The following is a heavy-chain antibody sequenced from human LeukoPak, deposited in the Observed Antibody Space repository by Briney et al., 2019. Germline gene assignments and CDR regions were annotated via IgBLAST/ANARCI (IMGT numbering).Heavy chain of an antibody. CDR2: IKQDGSRK. V-gene: IGHV3-7*01. J-gene: IGHJ4*02. CDR1: GFTFSNYW. D-gene: IGHD6-13*01. Sequence: GGSLRLSCAASGFTFSNYWMDWVRQAPGKGLEWVAKIKQDGSRKDYVDSVKGRFTISRDNSKNTLYLQMNSLRPEDTAVYYCAERDAAGLDYWGQGTLVTVSS. CDR3: AERDAAGLDY.